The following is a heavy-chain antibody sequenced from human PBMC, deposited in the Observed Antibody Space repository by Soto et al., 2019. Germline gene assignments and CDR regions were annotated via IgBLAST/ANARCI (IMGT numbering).Heavy chain of an antibody. CDR3: AAGYTTGPDAFDI. J-gene: IGHJ3*02. D-gene: IGHD6-13*01. CDR2: IFPGDSDT. CDR1: GYNFANYW. V-gene: IGHV5-51*01. Sequence: GSLKISCKGSGYNFANYWIGWVRQMPGKGLEWMGMIFPGDSDTKNSPSLQGQITMSVDKSDSSAYLQWRSLKASDTAMYYCAAGYTTGPDAFDIWGQGTMVTVSS.